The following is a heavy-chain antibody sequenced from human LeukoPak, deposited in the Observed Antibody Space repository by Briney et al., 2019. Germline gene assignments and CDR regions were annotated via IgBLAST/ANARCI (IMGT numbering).Heavy chain of an antibody. J-gene: IGHJ4*02. CDR3: ARMGGVGDQADY. CDR1: GGSISSNSYY. CDR2: IYYSGST. V-gene: IGHV4-39*07. D-gene: IGHD4-17*01. Sequence: SETLSLTCTVSGGSISSNSYYWGWIRQPPGKGLEWIGSIYYSGSTYYNPSLKSRVTISVDTSKNQFSLKLSSVTAADTAVYYCARMGGVGDQADYWGQGTLVTVSS.